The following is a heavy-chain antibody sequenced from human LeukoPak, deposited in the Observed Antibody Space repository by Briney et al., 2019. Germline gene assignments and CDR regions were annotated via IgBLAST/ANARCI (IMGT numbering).Heavy chain of an antibody. CDR2: IYVSGST. D-gene: IGHD2-2*01. V-gene: IGHV4-30-4*01. J-gene: IGHJ4*02. Sequence: PSXTXSPTCSVSGGSIRSGDHYWSWIRQPPGKGLEWIGYIYVSGSTYYNPSLKSRITISVDTSTSQFSLKLSSVTAADTAIYYCARYCSGTGCHGPFDSWGPGTLVTVSS. CDR1: GGSIRSGDHY. CDR3: ARYCSGTGCHGPFDS.